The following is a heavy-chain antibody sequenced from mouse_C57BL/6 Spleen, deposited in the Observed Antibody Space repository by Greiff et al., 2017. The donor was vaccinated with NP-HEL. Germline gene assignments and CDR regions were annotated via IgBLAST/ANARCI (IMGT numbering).Heavy chain of an antibody. D-gene: IGHD1-1*01. V-gene: IGHV5-9*01. Sequence: EVKLQESGGGLVKPGGSLKLSCAASGFTFSSYTMSWVRQTPEKRLEWVATISGGGGNTYYPDSVKGRFTISRDNAKNTLYLQMSSLRSEDTALYYCARHNYGSSYGFAYWGQGTLVTVSA. CDR2: ISGGGGNT. CDR3: ARHNYGSSYGFAY. CDR1: GFTFSSYT. J-gene: IGHJ3*01.